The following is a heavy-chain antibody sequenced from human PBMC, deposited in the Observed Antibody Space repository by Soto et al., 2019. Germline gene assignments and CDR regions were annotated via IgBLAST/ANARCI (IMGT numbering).Heavy chain of an antibody. CDR1: GGTFSSYA. V-gene: IGHV1-69*01. Sequence: QVQLVQSGAEVKKPGSSVKVSCKASGGTFSSYAISWVRQAPGQGREWMGGIIPIFGTANYAQKFQGRITITADASTSTAYMELSSLRSEDTALYSCARDKGYCSSTSCYGGYYYGMDVWGQGTTGTVSS. CDR3: ARDKGYCSSTSCYGGYYYGMDV. D-gene: IGHD2-2*01. J-gene: IGHJ6*02. CDR2: IIPIFGTA.